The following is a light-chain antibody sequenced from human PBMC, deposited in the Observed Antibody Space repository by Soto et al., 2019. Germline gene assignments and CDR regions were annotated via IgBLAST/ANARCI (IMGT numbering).Light chain of an antibody. J-gene: IGKJ1*01. CDR3: QQSYRTPRT. V-gene: IGKV1-39*01. Sequence: DIQMTQSPSPLSASVGDRVTITCRASQSISNYLNWYQQKPGKAPKLLMYAASSLQSGVPSRFSCRESGTDFTVPIGRRRPEDFATYYCQQSYRTPRTFGQGTKVEI. CDR1: QSISNY. CDR2: AAS.